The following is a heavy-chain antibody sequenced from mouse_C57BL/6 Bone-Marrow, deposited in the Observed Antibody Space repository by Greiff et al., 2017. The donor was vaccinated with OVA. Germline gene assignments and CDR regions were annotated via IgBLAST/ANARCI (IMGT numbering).Heavy chain of an antibody. CDR2: IHPNSGST. CDR1: GYTFTSYW. V-gene: IGHV1-64*01. Sequence: QVQLQQPGAELVKPGASVKLSCKASGYTFTSYWMHWVKQRPGQGLEWIGMIHPNSGSTNYNEKFKSKATLTVDKSSSTAYMQLSSLTSEDSAVYYCAREGDCYGSSNFDYWGQGTTLTVSS. D-gene: IGHD1-1*01. CDR3: AREGDCYGSSNFDY. J-gene: IGHJ2*01.